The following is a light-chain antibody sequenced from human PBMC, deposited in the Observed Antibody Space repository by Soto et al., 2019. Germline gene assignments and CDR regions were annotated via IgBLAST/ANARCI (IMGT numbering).Light chain of an antibody. Sequence: QSVLTQPPSVSGSPGQSVTISCTGASSDVGYYSRVSWYQQPPGTAPKLVIYKVSNRPSGVPDRFSGSRSGNTASLTISGLQAEDEADYYCSLYTINSTWLFGGGTKVTVL. V-gene: IGLV2-18*01. CDR3: SLYTINSTWL. CDR1: SSDVGYYSR. J-gene: IGLJ3*02. CDR2: KVS.